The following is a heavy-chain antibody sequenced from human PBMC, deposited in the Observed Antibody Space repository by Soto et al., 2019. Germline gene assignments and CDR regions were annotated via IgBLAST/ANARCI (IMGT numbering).Heavy chain of an antibody. V-gene: IGHV3-30*18. CDR2: ISYDGSNK. Sequence: QVQLVGSGGGVVQPWRSLRLSCAASGFTFSNYGMHWVRQAPGKGLEWVAVISYDGSNKYYADSVKGRFTISRDNSKNTLYLQMDSLTPEDTAVYYCAKDHLPTTVTTPWFDPWGQGTLVTVSS. CDR1: GFTFSNYG. J-gene: IGHJ5*02. CDR3: AKDHLPTTVTTPWFDP. D-gene: IGHD4-17*01.